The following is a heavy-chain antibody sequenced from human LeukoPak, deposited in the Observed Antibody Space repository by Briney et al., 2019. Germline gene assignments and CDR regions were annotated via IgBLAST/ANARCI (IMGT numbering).Heavy chain of an antibody. V-gene: IGHV3-21*01. CDR2: ISSSSSYI. D-gene: IGHD3-10*01. CDR1: GFTFSSYA. Sequence: GGSLRLSCAASGFTFSSYAMSWVRQAPGKGLEWVSSISSSSSYIYYADSVKGRFTISRDNAKNSLYLQMNSLRAEDTAVYYCASVGDFGYWGQGTLVTVSS. J-gene: IGHJ4*02. CDR3: ASVGDFGY.